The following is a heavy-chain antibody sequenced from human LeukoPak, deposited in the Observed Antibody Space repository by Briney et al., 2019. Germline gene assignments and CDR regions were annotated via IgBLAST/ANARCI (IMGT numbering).Heavy chain of an antibody. D-gene: IGHD3-3*01. CDR2: ISAYNGNT. Sequence: ASVKVSCKASGYTFTSYGISWVRQAPGQGLECMGWISAYNGNTNYAQKLQGRVDMTTDTSTSTAYMELRSLRSDDTAVYYCAIGSYYDFWSGYYTSDYWGQGTLVTVSS. CDR3: AIGSYYDFWSGYYTSDY. V-gene: IGHV1-18*01. CDR1: GYTFTSYG. J-gene: IGHJ4*02.